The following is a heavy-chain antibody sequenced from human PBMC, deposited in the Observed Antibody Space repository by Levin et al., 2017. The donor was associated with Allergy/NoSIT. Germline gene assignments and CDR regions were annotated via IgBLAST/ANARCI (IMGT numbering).Heavy chain of an antibody. CDR1: GFTFSSYD. V-gene: IGHV3-13*04. J-gene: IGHJ3*02. CDR3: ARGMGFLVTGAFDS. CDR2: IGTAGDT. D-gene: IGHD3-3*01. Sequence: GESLKISCAASGFTFSSYDMHWVRQATGKGLEWVSAIGTAGDTYYPGSVKGRFTISRENAKNSLYLQMNSLRAGDTAVYYCARGMGFLVTGAFDSWGQGTMVTVSS.